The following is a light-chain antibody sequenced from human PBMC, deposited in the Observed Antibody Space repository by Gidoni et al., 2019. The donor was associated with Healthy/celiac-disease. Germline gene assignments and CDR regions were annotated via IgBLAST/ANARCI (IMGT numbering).Light chain of an antibody. CDR3: QQYNSYLFT. V-gene: IGKV1-5*03. CDR2: KAS. CDR1: QSISSR. J-gene: IGKJ3*01. Sequence: DIQMTQSPSTLSASVGDRVTITCRTSQSISSRLAWYQQKPGKAPKLLIYKASSLESGVPSRFSSSGSGKEFTVTISSLQPDDFATYYCQQYNSYLFTFGPGTKVDIK.